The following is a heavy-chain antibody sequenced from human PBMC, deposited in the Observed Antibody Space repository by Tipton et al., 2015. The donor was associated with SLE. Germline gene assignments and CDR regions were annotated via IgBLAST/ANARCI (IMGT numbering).Heavy chain of an antibody. V-gene: IGHV3-30*02. CDR2: IRYDGTNK. CDR3: ANTRIAAAGTFDY. J-gene: IGHJ4*02. Sequence: QVQLVQSGGGVVQPGGSLRLSCAASGFTFSNYAMSWVRQAPGKGLEWVTFIRYDGTNKYYADSVKGRFTISRDNSKNTLYLQMNSLRAEDTAVYYCANTRIAAAGTFDYWGQGTLVTVSS. CDR1: GFTFSNYA. D-gene: IGHD6-13*01.